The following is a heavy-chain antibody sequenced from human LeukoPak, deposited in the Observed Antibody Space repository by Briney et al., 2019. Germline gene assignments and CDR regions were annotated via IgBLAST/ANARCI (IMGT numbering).Heavy chain of an antibody. CDR2: ISGSGSST. D-gene: IGHD6-13*01. Sequence: PGGSLRLSCAASGFTFSSYAMSWVRQAPGKGLEWVSVISGSGSSTYYADSVKGRFTISKDNPKNTVYLQMSSLRVDDTAVYYCAKAASSSWPSYYYGMDVWGQGTTVTVSS. CDR1: GFTFSSYA. CDR3: AKAASSSWPSYYYGMDV. V-gene: IGHV3-23*01. J-gene: IGHJ6*02.